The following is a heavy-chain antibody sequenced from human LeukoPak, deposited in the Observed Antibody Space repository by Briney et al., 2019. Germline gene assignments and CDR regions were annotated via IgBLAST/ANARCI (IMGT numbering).Heavy chain of an antibody. V-gene: IGHV1-69*05. Sequence: ASVKVSCKASGGTFSSYAISWVRQAPGQGLEWMGGIIPIFGTANYAQKFQGRVTITTDESTSTAYMELSSLRSEETAVYYCARGEPYGSGSYLDVWGKGTTVTVSS. CDR1: GGTFSSYA. CDR3: ARGEPYGSGSYLDV. CDR2: IIPIFGTA. D-gene: IGHD3-10*01. J-gene: IGHJ6*04.